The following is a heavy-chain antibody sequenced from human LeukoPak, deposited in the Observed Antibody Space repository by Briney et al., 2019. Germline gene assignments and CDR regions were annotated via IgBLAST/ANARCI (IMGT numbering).Heavy chain of an antibody. D-gene: IGHD4-11*01. CDR1: GGSFSDYD. CDR2: INHSGST. CDR3: ARVAVTTDFDY. Sequence: SETLSLTCAVYGGSFSDYDWNWIRQPPGKGLEWIGEINHSGSTNYNPSLKSRVTISVDTSKNQVSLRLSSVTAADTAVYYCARVAVTTDFDYWGQGTLVTVSS. V-gene: IGHV4-34*01. J-gene: IGHJ4*02.